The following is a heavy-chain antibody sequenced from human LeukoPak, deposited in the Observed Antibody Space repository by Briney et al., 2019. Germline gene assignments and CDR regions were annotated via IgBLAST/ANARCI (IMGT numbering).Heavy chain of an antibody. D-gene: IGHD3-22*01. CDR2: IKSKTDGGTT. Sequence: GGSLRLSCAASGFTFSNAWMSWVRQAPGKGLEWVGRIKSKTDGGTTDYAAPVKGRFTISRDDSKNTLYLQMNSLKTEDTAVYYCTTVDYYDSSGYWDAFDIWGQGTMFTVSS. J-gene: IGHJ3*02. V-gene: IGHV3-15*01. CDR3: TTVDYYDSSGYWDAFDI. CDR1: GFTFSNAW.